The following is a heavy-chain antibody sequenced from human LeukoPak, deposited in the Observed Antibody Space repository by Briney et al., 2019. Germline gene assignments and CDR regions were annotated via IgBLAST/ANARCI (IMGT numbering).Heavy chain of an antibody. D-gene: IGHD6-19*01. CDR1: GYTFTGYY. CDR3: ARVRAAVAVKRVVFDY. CDR2: INPNSGGT. V-gene: IGHV1-2*02. Sequence: ASVKVSCKASGYTFTGYYMHWVRQAPGQGLEWMGWINPNSGGTNYAQKFQGRVTMTRDTSISTAYMELSRLRSDDTAVYYCARVRAAVAVKRVVFDYWGQGTLVTVSS. J-gene: IGHJ4*02.